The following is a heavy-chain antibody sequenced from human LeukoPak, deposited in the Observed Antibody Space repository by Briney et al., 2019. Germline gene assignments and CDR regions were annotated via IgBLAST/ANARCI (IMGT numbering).Heavy chain of an antibody. CDR3: ARWNRLIDY. J-gene: IGHJ4*02. D-gene: IGHD1-1*01. CDR1: GGSISTYY. CDR2: IYYSGST. Sequence: SETLSLTCTVSGGSISTYYWSWIRQPPGKGLEWIGYIYYSGSTNYNPSLKSRVTISVDTSKNQFSLRLSSVTAADTAVYYCARWNRLIDYWGQGTLVTVSS. V-gene: IGHV4-59*01.